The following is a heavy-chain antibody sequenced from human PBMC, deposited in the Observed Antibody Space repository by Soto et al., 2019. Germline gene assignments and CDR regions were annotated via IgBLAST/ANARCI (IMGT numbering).Heavy chain of an antibody. Sequence: EVQLVESGGGLVKSGGSLRLSCAASGFTFSSYTMYWVRQAPGKGLEWVSSISGSTSYIYYADSVKGRFTISRDNAKNSVYLQMNSLRAEDTAVYYCARMNGAYSNYFDYWGQGTLVTASS. V-gene: IGHV3-21*01. CDR3: ARMNGAYSNYFDY. D-gene: IGHD4-4*01. J-gene: IGHJ4*02. CDR1: GFTFSSYT. CDR2: ISGSTSYI.